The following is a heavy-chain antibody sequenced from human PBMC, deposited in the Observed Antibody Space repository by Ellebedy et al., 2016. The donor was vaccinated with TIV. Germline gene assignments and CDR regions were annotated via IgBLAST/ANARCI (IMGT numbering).Heavy chain of an antibody. CDR2: ISRSGSTI. D-gene: IGHD3-16*01. V-gene: IGHV3-48*02. Sequence: PGGSLRLSCAASGFTFSSYAMNWVRQAPGKGLEWIAYISRSGSTIHDADSMRGRFTISRDNAKNSLYLQMNSLRDEDTAVYYCARILKRGGHTEGSDYWGQGTLVTVSS. CDR1: GFTFSSYA. CDR3: ARILKRGGHTEGSDY. J-gene: IGHJ4*02.